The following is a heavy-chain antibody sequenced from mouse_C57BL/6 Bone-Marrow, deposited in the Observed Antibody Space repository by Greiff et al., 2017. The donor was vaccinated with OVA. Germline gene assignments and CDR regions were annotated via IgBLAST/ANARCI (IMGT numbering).Heavy chain of an antibody. Sequence: EVQGVESGPELVKPGASVKISCKASGYSFPGYFMNWVKQSHGKSLEWIGRINPYNGDTFYNQKFKGKATLTVDKSSSTAHMELLSLTSEDFAVYYCARGPPMYYYGSSYGNAMDYWGQGTSVTVSS. J-gene: IGHJ4*01. V-gene: IGHV1-37*01. D-gene: IGHD1-1*01. CDR1: GYSFPGYF. CDR3: ARGPPMYYYGSSYGNAMDY. CDR2: INPYNGDT.